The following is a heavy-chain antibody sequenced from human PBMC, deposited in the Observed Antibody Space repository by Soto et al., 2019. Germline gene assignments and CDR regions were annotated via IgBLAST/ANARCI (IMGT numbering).Heavy chain of an antibody. V-gene: IGHV3-9*01. Sequence: EVQLVESGGGLVQPGRSLRLSCAASGFTFDDYAMHWVRQAPGKGLEWVSGISWNSGSIGYADSVKGRFTISRDNAKNSLXXXXXXXXXXXXXXXXXXXXXXXXGYYYYMDVWGKGTTVTVSS. J-gene: IGHJ6*03. CDR1: GFTFDDYA. CDR2: ISWNSGSI. CDR3: XXXXXXXGYYYYMDV.